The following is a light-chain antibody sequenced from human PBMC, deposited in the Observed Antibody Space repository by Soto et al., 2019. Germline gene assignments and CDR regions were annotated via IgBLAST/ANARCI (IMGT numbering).Light chain of an antibody. CDR1: SSNIGAGYD. CDR2: GNS. V-gene: IGLV1-40*01. CDR3: QSYDSSLSGGV. J-gene: IGLJ2*01. Sequence: QSVLTQPPSVSGAPGQRVTISCTGSSSNIGAGYDVHWYQQLPGTAPKLLIYGNSNRPSGVPDRFSGSKSGTSASLAITGLQAEDEADYSCQSYDSSLSGGVFGGGTKLPVL.